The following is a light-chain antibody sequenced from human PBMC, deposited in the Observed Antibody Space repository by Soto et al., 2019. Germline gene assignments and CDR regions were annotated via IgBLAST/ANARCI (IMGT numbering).Light chain of an antibody. CDR2: LGS. J-gene: IGKJ4*02. CDR3: MQALQTLLT. V-gene: IGKV2-28*01. Sequence: DIVMTQSPLSLPVTPGEPASISCRSSQSLLHSNGYNYLDWYLQKPGQSPQLLIYLGSNRVSGVPDRFSGSGSGRDFTLKISRVEAEDVGVYYCMQALQTLLTFGGGTKVEIK. CDR1: QSLLHSNGYNY.